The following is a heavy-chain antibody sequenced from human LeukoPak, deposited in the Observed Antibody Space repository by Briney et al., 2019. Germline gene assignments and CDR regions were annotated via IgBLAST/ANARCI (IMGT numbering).Heavy chain of an antibody. CDR2: ISSSSSYI. D-gene: IGHD2-2*01. V-gene: IGHV3-21*01. CDR1: GFTLSSYT. CDR3: ARDHAYAFDI. Sequence: GGSLRLSCEVSGFTLSSYTMNWVRQAPGKGLEWVSSISSSSSYIYYADSLKGRFTISRDNARNSLYLQMNSLRAEDTAVYYCARDHAYAFDIWGQGTLVTVSS. J-gene: IGHJ3*02.